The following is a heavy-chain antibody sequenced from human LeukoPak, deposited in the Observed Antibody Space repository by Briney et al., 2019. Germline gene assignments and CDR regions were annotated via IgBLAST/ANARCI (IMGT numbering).Heavy chain of an antibody. V-gene: IGHV3-48*01. CDR1: GFALSSYT. J-gene: IGHJ4*02. Sequence: GGSLRLSCAASGFALSSYTMNWVRQAPGKGLEWVSYISSGSGTIHYADSVKGRFTISRDNAKNTLYLQMNSLGAEDTAVYYCARDQILYSSGWYQYYFDYWGQGTLVTVSS. CDR2: ISSGSGTI. D-gene: IGHD6-19*01. CDR3: ARDQILYSSGWYQYYFDY.